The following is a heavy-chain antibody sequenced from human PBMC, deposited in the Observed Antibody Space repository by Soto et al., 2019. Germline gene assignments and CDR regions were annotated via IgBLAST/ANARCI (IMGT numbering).Heavy chain of an antibody. J-gene: IGHJ4*02. D-gene: IGHD3-3*01. CDR3: ARQAAYYDFWSGYPPDY. CDR1: GGSISSSSYY. V-gene: IGHV4-39*01. CDR2: IYYSGST. Sequence: QLQLQESGPGLVKPSEILSLTCTVSGGSISSSSYYWGWIRQPPGKGLEWIGSIYYSGSTYYNPSLKRRVTISVDTSKNQFSLKLSSVTAADTAVYYCARQAAYYDFWSGYPPDYWGQGTLVTVSS.